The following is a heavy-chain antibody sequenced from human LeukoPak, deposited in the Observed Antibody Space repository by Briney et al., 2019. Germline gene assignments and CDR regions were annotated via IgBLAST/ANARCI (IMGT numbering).Heavy chain of an antibody. V-gene: IGHV3-21*01. CDR1: GFTFSSYS. CDR3: ARVGNSGYGYYFDY. J-gene: IGHJ4*02. CDR2: ISSSSSYI. D-gene: IGHD5-12*01. Sequence: GGSLRLSCAASGFTFSSYSMNWVRQAPGKGLEWVSSISSSSSYIYYADSVKGRFTISRDNAKNSLYLQMNSLRAEDTAAYYCARVGNSGYGYYFDYWGQGTLVTVSS.